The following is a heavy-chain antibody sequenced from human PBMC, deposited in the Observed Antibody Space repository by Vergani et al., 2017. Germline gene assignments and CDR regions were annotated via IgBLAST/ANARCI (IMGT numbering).Heavy chain of an antibody. J-gene: IGHJ4*02. V-gene: IGHV5-10-1*01. D-gene: IGHD1-26*01. CDR3: ASEGSSYYDNDY. CDR2: IDPSDSYT. Sequence: EVPLVQSGAEVKKPGESLRISCKGSGYSFTSYWISWVRQMPGKGLEWMGRIDPSDSYTNYSPSFQGHVTISADKSISTAYLQWSSLKASDTAMYYCASEGSSYYDNDYWGLGTRVTGSS. CDR1: GYSFTSYW.